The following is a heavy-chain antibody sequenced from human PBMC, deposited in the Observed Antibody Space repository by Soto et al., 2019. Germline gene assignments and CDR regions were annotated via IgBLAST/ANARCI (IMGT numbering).Heavy chain of an antibody. V-gene: IGHV3-15*01. CDR2: VRSQIDGGTT. CDR1: GFAFTNAW. J-gene: IGHJ4*02. CDR3: TTVAYGEYVSDY. D-gene: IGHD4-17*01. Sequence: GGSLRLSCAAPGFAFTNAWMAWVRQAPGKALEWVGRVRSQIDGGTTDYAAPVKDRFTISRDDSKKTVFLQMNNLKTEDTAVYYCTTVAYGEYVSDYWGQGTLVTVSS.